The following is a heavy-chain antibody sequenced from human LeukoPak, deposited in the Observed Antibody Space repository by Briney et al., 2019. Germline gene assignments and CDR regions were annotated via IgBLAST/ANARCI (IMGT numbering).Heavy chain of an antibody. Sequence: PSETLSLTCTVSGGSISSSDYWWGWIRQPPGKGLDWIASIFYSGSTHYNPSLQSRVTISVDTSKNQFSLNSNSVTAADTAVYYCARQRGLGSWSFDYWGQGTLVTVSS. CDR2: IFYSGST. D-gene: IGHD2-15*01. CDR1: GGSISSSDYW. V-gene: IGHV4-39*01. J-gene: IGHJ4*02. CDR3: ARQRGLGSWSFDY.